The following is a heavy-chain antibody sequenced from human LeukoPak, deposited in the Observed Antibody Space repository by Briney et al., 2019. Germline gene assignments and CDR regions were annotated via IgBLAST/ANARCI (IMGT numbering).Heavy chain of an antibody. CDR3: ASSYYYDSSGPDAFDS. Sequence: ASVKVSCKASGYTFTSYAMNWVRQAPGQGLEWRGWINTNTGNPTYAQGFTGRFVFSLDTSFSTAYLQISSLKAEDTAVYYCASSYYYDSSGPDAFDSGGQGTMVTVSS. CDR1: GYTFTSYA. CDR2: INTNTGNP. D-gene: IGHD3-22*01. J-gene: IGHJ3*02. V-gene: IGHV7-4-1*02.